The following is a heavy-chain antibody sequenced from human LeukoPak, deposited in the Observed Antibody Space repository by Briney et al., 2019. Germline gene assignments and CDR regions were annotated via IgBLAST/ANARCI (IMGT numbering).Heavy chain of an antibody. CDR2: INHSGST. V-gene: IGHV4-34*01. CDR3: ARVLGAWELPDRAFDI. CDR1: GGSFSVYY. Sequence: SETLSLTCAVYGGSFSVYYWSWIRQPPGKGLEWIGEINHSGSTNYNPSLKSRVTISVDTSKNQFSLKLSSVTAADTAVYYCARVLGAWELPDRAFDIWGQGTMVTVSS. J-gene: IGHJ3*02. D-gene: IGHD1-26*01.